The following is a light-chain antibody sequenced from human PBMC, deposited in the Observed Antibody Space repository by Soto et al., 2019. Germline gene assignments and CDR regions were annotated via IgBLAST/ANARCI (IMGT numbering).Light chain of an antibody. CDR2: LDSDGSH. Sequence: QLVLTQSPSASASLGASVKLTCTLSGGHSSYAIAWHQQQPGQGPRYLMKLDSDGSHNQGDGIPDRFSGSSSGAERYLTIASLQAEDDADYYCQTWGAGIPVVFGGGTKLTVL. J-gene: IGLJ2*01. CDR1: GGHSSYA. CDR3: QTWGAGIPVV. V-gene: IGLV4-69*01.